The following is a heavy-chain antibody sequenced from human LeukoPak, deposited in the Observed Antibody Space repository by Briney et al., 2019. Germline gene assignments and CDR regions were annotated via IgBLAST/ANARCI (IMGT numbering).Heavy chain of an antibody. D-gene: IGHD3-10*01. CDR3: ARDRVVRGANDY. CDR2: IYYSGST. Sequence: SETLSLTCTVSGGSISSSSYYWGWIRQPPGKGLEWIGSIYYSGSTYYNPSLKSRVTISVDTSKNQFSLKLSSVTAADTAVYYCARDRVVRGANDYWGQGTLVTVSS. CDR1: GGSISSSSYY. J-gene: IGHJ4*02. V-gene: IGHV4-39*07.